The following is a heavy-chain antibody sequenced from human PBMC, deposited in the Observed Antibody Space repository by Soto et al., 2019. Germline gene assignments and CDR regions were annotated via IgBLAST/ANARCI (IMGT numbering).Heavy chain of an antibody. D-gene: IGHD3-10*01. V-gene: IGHV3-30-3*01. J-gene: IGHJ5*02. CDR1: GFIFRNYA. CDR3: AKDGFITMVRGVIIQSSNWFDP. CDR2: ITDEGDNI. Sequence: PGGSLRLSCAVSGFIFRNYAFHWVRQAPGKGLEWMAVITDEGDNIYYADSVKGRFTISRDNSKNTLYLQMNSLRAEDTAVYYCAKDGFITMVRGVIIQSSNWFDPWGQGTLVTVSS.